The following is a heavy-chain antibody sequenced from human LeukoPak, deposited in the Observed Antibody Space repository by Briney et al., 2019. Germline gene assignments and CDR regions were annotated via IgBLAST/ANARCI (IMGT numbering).Heavy chain of an antibody. CDR1: HGSISSGGYH. CDR3: ATRVGGYDFDI. V-gene: IGHV4-61*02. CDR2: IVSSGST. D-gene: IGHD2-15*01. J-gene: IGHJ3*02. Sequence: SETLSLTCTVSHGSISSGGYHWSWFRQPAGKGLEWVGRIVSSGSTNSNPSLKSRVTISLDTSKNQFSLDLISVTAADTAVYYCATRVGGYDFDIWGKGTMVTVS.